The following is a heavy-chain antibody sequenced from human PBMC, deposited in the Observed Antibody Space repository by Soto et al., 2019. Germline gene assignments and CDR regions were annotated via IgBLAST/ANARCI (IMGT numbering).Heavy chain of an antibody. CDR2: ISFDGTKE. V-gene: IGHV3-30*03. D-gene: IGHD2-15*01. CDR1: EFTFSSYA. J-gene: IGHJ6*02. CDR3: ARPIPRWSYHYGMDV. Sequence: QLVESGGRGVQPGRSLRLSCEASEFTFSSYAMHWVRQAPGRGLGWVALISFDGTKEYYADSVKGRFIISRDNSKSMVYLQMDSLRPDDTAIYYCARPIPRWSYHYGMDVWGQGTTVTVSS.